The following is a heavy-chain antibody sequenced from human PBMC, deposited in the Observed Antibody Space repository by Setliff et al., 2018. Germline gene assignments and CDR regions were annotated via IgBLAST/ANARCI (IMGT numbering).Heavy chain of an antibody. D-gene: IGHD6-19*01. Sequence: ASVKVSCKASGYTFTNYGVTWVRQAPGQGPEWMGWIGAYNGNTYNAHKFQGRVTMTSDTSTSTAYMELRSLRSDDTAVYYCARVTIAVAGYFDFWGQGTLVTVSS. CDR2: IGAYNGNT. CDR1: GYTFTNYG. V-gene: IGHV1-18*01. J-gene: IGHJ4*02. CDR3: ARVTIAVAGYFDF.